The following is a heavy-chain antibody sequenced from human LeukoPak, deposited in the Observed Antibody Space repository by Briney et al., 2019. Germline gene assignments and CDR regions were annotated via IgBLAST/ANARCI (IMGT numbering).Heavy chain of an antibody. CDR1: GGSISSYY. CDR3: ARRTYFYDSSGYYYDY. V-gene: IGHV4-59*01. CDR2: IYYSGST. D-gene: IGHD3-22*01. Sequence: PSETLSLTCTVSGGSISSYYWSWIRQPPGKGLECIGYIYYSGSTNYNPSLKSRVTISVDTSKNQFSLKLSSVTAADTAVYYCARRTYFYDSSGYYYDYWGQGTLVTVSS. J-gene: IGHJ4*02.